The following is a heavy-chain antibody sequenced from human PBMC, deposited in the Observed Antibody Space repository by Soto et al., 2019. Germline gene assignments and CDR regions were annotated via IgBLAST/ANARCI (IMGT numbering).Heavy chain of an antibody. D-gene: IGHD4-17*01. CDR1: GGSISSYF. J-gene: IGHJ4*02. Sequence: PSETLSLTCTVSGGSISSYFWSWIRQSPEKGLEWIGHIHNSGSPYNNPSLRSRVTISADTSMNQFSLALTSVTAADTAVYYCARRYGPGFDYWGQGTLVTVSS. CDR2: IHNSGSP. V-gene: IGHV4-4*09. CDR3: ARRYGPGFDY.